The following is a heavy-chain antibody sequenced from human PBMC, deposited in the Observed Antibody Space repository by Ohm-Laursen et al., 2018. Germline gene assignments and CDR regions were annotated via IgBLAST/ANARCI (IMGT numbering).Heavy chain of an antibody. D-gene: IGHD4-23*01. J-gene: IGHJ4*02. CDR2: ISSSGSTI. CDR3: ARHKYGGNSPFDY. Sequence: SLRLSCSASGFTFSSYEMNWVRQAPGKGLEWVSYISSSGSTIYYADSVKGRFAISRDSAKNSLFLQMNSLRAEDTAVYYCARHKYGGNSPFDYWGQGTLVTVSS. CDR1: GFTFSSYE. V-gene: IGHV3-48*03.